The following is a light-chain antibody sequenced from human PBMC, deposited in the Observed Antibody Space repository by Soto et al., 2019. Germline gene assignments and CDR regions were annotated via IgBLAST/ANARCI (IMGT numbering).Light chain of an antibody. CDR1: QSINRW. CDR3: QQSYSTSLT. V-gene: IGKV1-39*01. J-gene: IGKJ4*01. CDR2: AAS. Sequence: DIHMNNAPSMVFSSIGVRVTITCRASQSINRWLAWYQQKPGKAPKLLIYAASSLQSGVPSRFSGSGSGTDFTLTISSLQPEDFATYYCQQSYSTSLTFGGGTKVDIK.